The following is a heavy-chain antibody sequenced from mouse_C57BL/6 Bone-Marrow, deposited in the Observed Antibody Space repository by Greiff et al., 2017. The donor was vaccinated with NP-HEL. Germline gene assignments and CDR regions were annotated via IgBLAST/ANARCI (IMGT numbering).Heavy chain of an antibody. CDR2: IDPENGDT. CDR3: TTIYYNLCGAY. Sequence: EVQLQQSGAELVRPGASVKLSCTASGFNIKDDYMHWVKQRPEQGLEWIGWIDPENGDTEYASKFQGKATITADTSSNTAYLQLSSLTSEDTAVYYCTTIYYNLCGAYWGQGTLVTVSA. CDR1: GFNIKDDY. V-gene: IGHV14-4*01. D-gene: IGHD1-1*01. J-gene: IGHJ3*01.